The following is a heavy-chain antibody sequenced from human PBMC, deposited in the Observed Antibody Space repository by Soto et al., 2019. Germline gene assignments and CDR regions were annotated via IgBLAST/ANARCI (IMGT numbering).Heavy chain of an antibody. Sequence: WGSLRISCAASVFTFSIYSMNWVGQAPGKGLEWVSSISSSSSYIYYADSVKGRFTISRDNAKNSLYLQMNSLRAEDTAVYYCARDTRIAAYYYGMDVWGQGTTVTVSS. CDR1: VFTFSIYS. D-gene: IGHD6-13*01. CDR3: ARDTRIAAYYYGMDV. CDR2: ISSSSSYI. J-gene: IGHJ6*02. V-gene: IGHV3-21*01.